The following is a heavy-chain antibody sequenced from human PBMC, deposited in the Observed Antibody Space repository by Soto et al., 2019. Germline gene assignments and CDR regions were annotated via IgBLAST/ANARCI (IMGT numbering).Heavy chain of an antibody. CDR2: IYWDDDK. Sequence: SGPTLVNPTQTLTLTCTFSGFSLSTSGVGVGWIRQPPGKALEWLALIYWDDDKRYSPSLKSRLTITKDTSKNQVVLTMTNMDPVDTATYYCAHGGFGGWPTYYFDYWGQGTLVTVSS. J-gene: IGHJ4*02. CDR1: GFSLSTSGVG. V-gene: IGHV2-5*02. D-gene: IGHD3-16*01. CDR3: AHGGFGGWPTYYFDY.